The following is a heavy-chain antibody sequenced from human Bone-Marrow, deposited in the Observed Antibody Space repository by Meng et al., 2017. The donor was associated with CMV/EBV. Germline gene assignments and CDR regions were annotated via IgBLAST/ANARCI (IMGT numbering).Heavy chain of an antibody. J-gene: IGHJ4*02. CDR3: ASADSGSYDY. D-gene: IGHD1-26*01. CDR2: IYTSGST. V-gene: IGHV4-4*07. CDR1: GGSISSYY. Sequence: GSLRLSCTVSGGSISSYYWSWIRQPAGKGLEWIGRIYTSGSTNYNPSLKSRVTISVDTSKNQFSLKLSSVTAADTAVYYCASADSGSYDYWGQGTLVTVSS.